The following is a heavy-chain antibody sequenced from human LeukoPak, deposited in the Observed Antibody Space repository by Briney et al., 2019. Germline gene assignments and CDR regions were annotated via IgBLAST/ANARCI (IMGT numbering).Heavy chain of an antibody. CDR1: GFTFDDYA. D-gene: IGHD3-16*01. Sequence: GGSLRLSCAASGFTFDDYAMHWVRQAPGKGLEWVSGISWNSGSIGYADSVKGRFTIPRDNAKNSLYLQMNSLRAEDTALYYCAKDKGPYWGEGYYFDYWGQGTLVTVSS. J-gene: IGHJ4*02. CDR2: ISWNSGSI. V-gene: IGHV3-9*01. CDR3: AKDKGPYWGEGYYFDY.